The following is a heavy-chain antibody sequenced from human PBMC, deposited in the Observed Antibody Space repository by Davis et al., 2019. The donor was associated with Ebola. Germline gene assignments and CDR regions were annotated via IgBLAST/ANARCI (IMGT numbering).Heavy chain of an antibody. D-gene: IGHD3-22*01. CDR3: ASVSHYDSSGLDY. V-gene: IGHV3-7*03. Sequence: PGGSLRLSCAASGFTFSSYWMSWVRQAPGKGLEWVANIKQDGSEKYYVDSVKGRFTISRDNAKNSVFLQMNSLRAEDTAVYYCASVSHYDSSGLDYWGQGTLVTVSS. CDR2: IKQDGSEK. J-gene: IGHJ4*02. CDR1: GFTFSSYW.